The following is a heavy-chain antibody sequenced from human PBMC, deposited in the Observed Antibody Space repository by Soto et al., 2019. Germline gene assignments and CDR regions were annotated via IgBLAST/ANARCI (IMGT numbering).Heavy chain of an antibody. CDR2: ISGSGGTT. CDR3: AKDSTNVRSPFDY. J-gene: IGHJ4*02. Sequence: PGGSLRLSCAASVFTFTSYAMSWVRQAPGKGLEWVSVISGSGGTTYNADSVKGRFTISRDNSKNTLYLQMNSLRAEDTAVYYCAKDSTNVRSPFDYWGQGALVTVSS. D-gene: IGHD6-6*01. V-gene: IGHV3-23*01. CDR1: VFTFTSYA.